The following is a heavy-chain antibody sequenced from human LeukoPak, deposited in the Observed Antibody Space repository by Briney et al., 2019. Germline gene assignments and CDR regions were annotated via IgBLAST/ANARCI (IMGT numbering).Heavy chain of an antibody. CDR1: GASVTIDY. CDR3: TRHYDSDSSGDPDWFDP. V-gene: IGHV4-59*08. D-gene: IGHD3-22*01. J-gene: IGHJ5*02. CDR2: ISNSGRT. Sequence: SETLSLTCSVSGASVTIDYWSWIRQPPGKGLEWIGHISNSGRTTYRSSLKSRVTISLDASRNQFSLKLTPVTAADTAIYYCTRHYDSDSSGDPDWFDPWGQGTLVTVSS.